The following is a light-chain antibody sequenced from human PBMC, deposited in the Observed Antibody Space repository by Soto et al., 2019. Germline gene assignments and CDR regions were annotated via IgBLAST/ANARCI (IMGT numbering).Light chain of an antibody. CDR1: QSVNSN. J-gene: IGKJ5*01. CDR2: DAS. V-gene: IGKV3-20*01. Sequence: EIVMTQSPATLSVSPGERATLSCRASQSVNSNLAWCQQKPGQAPRLLIYDASSRATGIPARFSGSGSGTDFTLTISRLEPEDFAVFYCQHYGSSTSITFGQGTRLENK. CDR3: QHYGSSTSIT.